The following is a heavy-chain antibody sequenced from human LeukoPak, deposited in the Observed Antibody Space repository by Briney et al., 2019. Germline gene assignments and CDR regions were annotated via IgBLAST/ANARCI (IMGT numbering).Heavy chain of an antibody. CDR1: GGSISSSSYY. CDR2: IYYSGST. J-gene: IGHJ3*01. D-gene: IGHD5-24*01. Sequence: PSETLSLTCTVSGGSISSSSYYWGWLRQPPGKGLEWIGRIYYSGSTSYNPSLKTRVTISVDTSKSQFSLKLSSVTAADTAVYYCARLLGDGYNKCPGWAFDVWGQGTMVTVSS. V-gene: IGHV4-39*01. CDR3: ARLLGDGYNKCPGWAFDV.